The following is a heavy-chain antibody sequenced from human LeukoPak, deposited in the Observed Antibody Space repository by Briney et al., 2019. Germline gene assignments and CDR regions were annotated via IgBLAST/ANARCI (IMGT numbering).Heavy chain of an antibody. Sequence: PSETLSLTCTVSGDSISDNNYYWGWIRQPPGKGLEWIGSLCCTGSTYYNSSLKSRVTISVDMSKNQFSLKLSSVTAADTAVYYCARHIYCGGDCSPPVYWGQGTLVTVSS. CDR1: GDSISDNNYY. V-gene: IGHV4-39*01. J-gene: IGHJ4*02. CDR2: LCCTGST. D-gene: IGHD2-21*02. CDR3: ARHIYCGGDCSPPVY.